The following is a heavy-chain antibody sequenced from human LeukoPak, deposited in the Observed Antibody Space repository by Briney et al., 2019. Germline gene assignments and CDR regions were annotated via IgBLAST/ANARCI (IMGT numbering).Heavy chain of an antibody. CDR2: ISYDGSNK. CDR3: ARDLGQYYDTSDNWFDP. Sequence: GGSLRLSCAASGFTFSSYAIHWVRQAPGKGLEWVAVISYDGSNKYYADSVKGRFTISRDNAKNPLNLQMNSLRAEDTAVYYCARDLGQYYDTSDNWFDPWGQGTLVTVSS. CDR1: GFTFSSYA. V-gene: IGHV3-30*04. J-gene: IGHJ5*02. D-gene: IGHD3-22*01.